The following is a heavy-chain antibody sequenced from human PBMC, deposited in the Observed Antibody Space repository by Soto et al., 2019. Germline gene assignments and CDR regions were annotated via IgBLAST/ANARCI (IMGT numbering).Heavy chain of an antibody. D-gene: IGHD5-12*01. CDR3: ARVDVGLGAFDI. CDR2: ISYDGSNK. Sequence: QVQLVESGGGVVQPGRSLRLSCAASGFTFSSYAMNWVRQAPGKGLEWVAVISYDGSNKYYADSVKGRFTISRDNSKNTLYLQMNSLRAEDTAVYYCARVDVGLGAFDIWGQGTMVTVSS. V-gene: IGHV3-30-3*01. CDR1: GFTFSSYA. J-gene: IGHJ3*02.